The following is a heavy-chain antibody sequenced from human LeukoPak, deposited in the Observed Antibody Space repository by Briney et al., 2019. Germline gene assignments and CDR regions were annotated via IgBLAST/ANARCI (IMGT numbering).Heavy chain of an antibody. CDR3: ATAFSPADHDYVWGSYRYDY. J-gene: IGHJ4*02. D-gene: IGHD3-16*02. CDR1: GYTLTELS. CDR2: FDPEDGET. Sequence: ASVKVSCKVSGYTLTELSMHWVRQAPGKGLEWMGGFDPEDGETIYAQKFQGRVTMTEDTSTDTAYMELSSLRSEDTAVYYCATAFSPADHDYVWGSYRYDYWGQGTLVTVSS. V-gene: IGHV1-24*01.